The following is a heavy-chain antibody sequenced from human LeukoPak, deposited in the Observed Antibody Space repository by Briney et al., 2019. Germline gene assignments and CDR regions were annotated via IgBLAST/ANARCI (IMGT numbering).Heavy chain of an antibody. CDR2: IIPIFGTA. CDR1: GGTFSSYA. V-gene: IGHV1-69*05. CDR3: AGGSDSSGWEFEY. D-gene: IGHD6-19*01. J-gene: IGHJ4*02. Sequence: GASVKVSCKASGGTFSSYAISWVRQAPGQGLEGMGGIIPIFGTANYAQKFQGRVTITTDESTSTAYMELSSLRSEDTAVYYCAGGSDSSGWEFEYWGQGTMVTVSS.